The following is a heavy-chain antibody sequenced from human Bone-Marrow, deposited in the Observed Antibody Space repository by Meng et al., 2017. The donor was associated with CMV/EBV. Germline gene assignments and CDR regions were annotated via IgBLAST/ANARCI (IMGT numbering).Heavy chain of an antibody. CDR2: INHSGST. V-gene: IGHV4-34*01. CDR3: ARTAYYDFWSGYPLDY. Sequence: YGGSLRCYYWSWIRQPPGKGLEWIGEINHSGSTNYNPSLKSRVTISVDTSKNQFSLKLSSVTAADTAVYYCARTAYYDFWSGYPLDYWGQGTLVTVSS. CDR1: GGSLRCYY. D-gene: IGHD3-3*01. J-gene: IGHJ4*02.